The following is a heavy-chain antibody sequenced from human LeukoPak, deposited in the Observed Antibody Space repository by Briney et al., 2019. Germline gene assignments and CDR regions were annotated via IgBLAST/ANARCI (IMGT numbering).Heavy chain of an antibody. J-gene: IGHJ4*02. CDR2: IGYSAGDT. Sequence: GGSPRLSCAAAGFTVSSYAMTWVRQAPGKGLEWVSAIGYSAGDTYYADSVKGRFTISRDNSMNTLYLQMSSLRADDTFLYYCAKDDDGHHHGVDHWGQGTLVTVSS. CDR3: AKDDDGHHHGVDH. CDR1: GFTVSSYA. V-gene: IGHV3-23*01. D-gene: IGHD4-17*01.